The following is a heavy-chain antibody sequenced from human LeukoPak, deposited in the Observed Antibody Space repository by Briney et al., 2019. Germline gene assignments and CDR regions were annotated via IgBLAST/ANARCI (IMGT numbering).Heavy chain of an antibody. D-gene: IGHD3-3*01. CDR1: GGSFSGYY. J-gene: IGHJ5*02. V-gene: IGHV4-34*01. Sequence: SETLSLTCAVYGGSFSGYYWSWIRQPPGKGLEWIGEINHSGSTNYNPSLKSRVTISVDTSKNQFSLKLSSVTAADPAVYYCARGMPSRRVSSAYPYPWGQGTLVTVSS. CDR2: INHSGST. CDR3: ARGMPSRRVSSAYPYP.